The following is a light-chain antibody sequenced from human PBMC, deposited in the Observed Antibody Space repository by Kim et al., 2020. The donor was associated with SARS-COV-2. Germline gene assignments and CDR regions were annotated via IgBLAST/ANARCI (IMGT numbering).Light chain of an antibody. Sequence: APGKPARITCGGDNIGSKSVHWYQQKPGQAPVLVIYYDSDRPSGIPERFSGSSSGSTATLTISRVEAGDEADYYCQVWDSNSDHEVFGDGTQLTVL. CDR3: QVWDSNSDHEV. V-gene: IGLV3-21*04. CDR2: YDS. J-gene: IGLJ3*02. CDR1: NIGSKS.